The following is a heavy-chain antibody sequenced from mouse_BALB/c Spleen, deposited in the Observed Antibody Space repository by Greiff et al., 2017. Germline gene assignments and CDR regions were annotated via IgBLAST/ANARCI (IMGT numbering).Heavy chain of an antibody. CDR3: ARKGDYGNSWFAY. Sequence: EVKLMESGPELVKPGASVKIPCKASGYTFTDYNMDWVKQSHGKSLEGIGDINPNNGGTIYNQKFKGKATLTVDKSSSTAYMELRSLTSEDTAVYYCARKGDYGNSWFAYWGQGTLVTVSA. CDR1: GYTFTDYN. CDR2: INPNNGGT. D-gene: IGHD2-1*01. J-gene: IGHJ3*01. V-gene: IGHV1-18*01.